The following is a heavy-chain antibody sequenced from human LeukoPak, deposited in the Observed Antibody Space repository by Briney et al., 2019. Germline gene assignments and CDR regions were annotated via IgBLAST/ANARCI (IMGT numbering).Heavy chain of an antibody. V-gene: IGHV1-8*01. CDR3: ARGLRYYDSSGRDY. CDR2: MNPNSGNT. D-gene: IGHD3-22*01. CDR1: GYTCTSYD. J-gene: IGHJ4*02. Sequence: ASVKVSCKASGYTCTSYDINWVRQATGQGLEWMGWMNPNSGNTGYAQKFRRRVTMTRNTSISTAYMELSSLRSEDTAVYYCARGLRYYDSSGRDYWGQGTLVTVSS.